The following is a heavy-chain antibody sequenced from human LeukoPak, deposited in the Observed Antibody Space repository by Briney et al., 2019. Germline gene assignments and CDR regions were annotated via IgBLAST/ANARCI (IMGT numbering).Heavy chain of an antibody. CDR1: GFTFSSYG. J-gene: IGHJ4*02. V-gene: IGHV3-30*02. CDR3: AKDLLRFLEWLPAPYYFDY. D-gene: IGHD3-3*01. CDR2: IRYDGSNK. Sequence: GGSLRLSCAASGFTFSSYGMHWVRQAPGKGLEWMAFIRYDGSNKYYADSVKGRFTISRDNSKNTLYLQMNSLRAEDTAVYYCAKDLLRFLEWLPAPYYFDYWGQGTLVTVSS.